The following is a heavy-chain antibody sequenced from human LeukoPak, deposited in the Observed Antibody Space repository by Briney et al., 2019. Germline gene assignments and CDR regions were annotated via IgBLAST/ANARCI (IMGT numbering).Heavy chain of an antibody. CDR3: ARYDILTGYYRNFDY. CDR1: GFTFSSYW. D-gene: IGHD3-9*01. CDR2: IKQDGSEK. J-gene: IGHJ4*02. V-gene: IGHV3-7*01. Sequence: GRSLRLSCAASGFTFSSYWMSWVRQAPGKGLEWVANIKQDGSEKYYVDSVKGRFTISRDNAKNSLYLQMNSLRAEDTAVYYCARYDILTGYYRNFDYWGQGTLVTVSS.